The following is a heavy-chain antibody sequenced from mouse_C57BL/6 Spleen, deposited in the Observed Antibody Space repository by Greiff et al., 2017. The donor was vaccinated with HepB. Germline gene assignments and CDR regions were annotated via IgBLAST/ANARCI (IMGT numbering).Heavy chain of an antibody. Sequence: EVKLMESEGGLVQPGSSMKLSCTASGFTFSDYYMAWVRQVPEKGLEWVANINYDGSSTYYLDSLKSRFIISRDNAKNILYLQMSSLKSDDTATYYCARGAYGSSYWYFDVWGTGTTVTVSS. CDR2: INYDGSST. J-gene: IGHJ1*03. V-gene: IGHV5-16*01. CDR1: GFTFSDYY. D-gene: IGHD1-1*01. CDR3: ARGAYGSSYWYFDV.